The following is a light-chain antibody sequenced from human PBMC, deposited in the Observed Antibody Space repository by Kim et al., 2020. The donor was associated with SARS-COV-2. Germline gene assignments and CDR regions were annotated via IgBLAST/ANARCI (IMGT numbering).Light chain of an antibody. Sequence: DIQMTQSPSSLSASVGDRLTITCQASQAINNYLNWYQQKPGKAPKLLIYDASILETGVPSRFSGSGSGTDFTFTITSLQPDDIATYYCQQFDDLPITFGGGTKVDIK. CDR1: QAINNY. CDR2: DAS. CDR3: QQFDDLPIT. J-gene: IGKJ4*02. V-gene: IGKV1-33*01.